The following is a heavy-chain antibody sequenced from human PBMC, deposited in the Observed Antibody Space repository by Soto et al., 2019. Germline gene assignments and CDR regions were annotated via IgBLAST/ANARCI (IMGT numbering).Heavy chain of an antibody. CDR3: ARVQTVIGYCTNGVCYKEFDY. V-gene: IGHV1-2*02. CDR1: GYSFTGNS. J-gene: IGHJ4*02. CDR2: INPNNGDT. Sequence: ASVKVSCKASGYSFTGNSMHWVRQAPGRGLEWMGWINPNNGDTNYAQRFQGRVTMTRDTSTSTAYMELRSLRSDDTAVYYCARVQTVIGYCTNGVCYKEFDYWGQGTLVTVSS. D-gene: IGHD2-8*01.